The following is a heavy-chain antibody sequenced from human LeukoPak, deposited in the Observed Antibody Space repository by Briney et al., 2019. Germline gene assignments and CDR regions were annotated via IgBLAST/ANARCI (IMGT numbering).Heavy chain of an antibody. CDR1: GFTFSSYG. CDR2: IRYDGSNK. Sequence: GGSLRLSCAASGFTFSSYGMHWVRQAPGKGLEWVAFIRYDGSNKYYADSVKGRFTISRDNSKNTLYLQMNSLRAEDTAVYYCASLLVATIGDDAFDIWGQGTMVTVSS. J-gene: IGHJ3*02. V-gene: IGHV3-30*02. CDR3: ASLLVATIGDDAFDI. D-gene: IGHD5-12*01.